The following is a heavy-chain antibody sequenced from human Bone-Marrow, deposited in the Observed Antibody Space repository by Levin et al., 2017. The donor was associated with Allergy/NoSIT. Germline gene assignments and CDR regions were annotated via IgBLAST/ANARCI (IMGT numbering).Heavy chain of an antibody. D-gene: IGHD3-16*01. J-gene: IGHJ5*02. CDR1: GFSLDTSGVG. CDR2: IYWDDDK. Sequence: SGPTLVKPTQTLTLTCTFSGFSLDTSGVGVGWIRQPPGKALEWLAVIYWDDDKWYNPSPRSRLTITKDTSRNQVVLTMTNMDPVDTATYYCARRQPAAAYTGANWFDPWGQGTLVTVSS. CDR3: ARRQPAAAYTGANWFDP. V-gene: IGHV2-5*02.